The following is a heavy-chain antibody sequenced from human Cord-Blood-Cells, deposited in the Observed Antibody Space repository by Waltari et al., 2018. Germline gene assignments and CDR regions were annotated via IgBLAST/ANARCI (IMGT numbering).Heavy chain of an antibody. D-gene: IGHD2-2*01. V-gene: IGHV4-59*11. Sequence: QVQLQESGPGLVKPSETLSLTCTVSGGSISSHYWSWIRQPPGKGLGWIGYIYYSGSTNHNPTLKRGVTISVDTSKNQFSLKLSSVTAADTAVYYCAREGIVVVPAAAHYYYYGMDVWGQGTTVTVAS. CDR3: AREGIVVVPAAAHYYYYGMDV. J-gene: IGHJ6*02. CDR2: IYYSGST. CDR1: GGSISSHY.